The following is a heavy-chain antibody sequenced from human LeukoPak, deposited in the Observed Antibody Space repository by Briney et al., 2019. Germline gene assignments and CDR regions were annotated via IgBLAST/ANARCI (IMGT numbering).Heavy chain of an antibody. V-gene: IGHV4-39*01. J-gene: IGHJ3*02. Sequence: SETLSLTCTVSGGSISSRSYYWGWIRQPPGKGLEWIGSINYSGSTYYNPSLKSRVTISVDTSKNQFSLNLTSVTAADTAVYYCARFGSSTWYKGAFDIWGQGTMVTVAS. CDR2: INYSGST. CDR3: ARFGSSTWYKGAFDI. D-gene: IGHD6-13*01. CDR1: GGSISSRSYY.